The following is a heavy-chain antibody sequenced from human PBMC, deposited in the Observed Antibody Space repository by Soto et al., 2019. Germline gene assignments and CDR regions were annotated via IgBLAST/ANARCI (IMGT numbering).Heavy chain of an antibody. V-gene: IGHV5-51*01. J-gene: IGHJ6*02. CDR2: IYPGDSDT. D-gene: IGHD3-22*01. CDR1: GYSFTSYW. CDR3: ARIYESSGDYYYYYGMDV. Sequence: VESLKISCKGSGYSFTSYWIGWVRQMPGKGLEWMGIIYPGDSDTRYSPSFQGQVTISADKSISTAYLQWSSLKASDTAMYYCARIYESSGDYYYYYGMDVWGQGTTVTFPS.